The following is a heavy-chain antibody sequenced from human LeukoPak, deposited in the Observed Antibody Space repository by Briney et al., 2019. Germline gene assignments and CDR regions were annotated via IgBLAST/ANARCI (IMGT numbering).Heavy chain of an antibody. D-gene: IGHD6-13*01. V-gene: IGHV4-34*01. CDR1: GGSFSGYY. CDR2: INHSGST. CDR3: ASRCCSRSERKFDY. J-gene: IGHJ4*02. Sequence: PSETLSLTCAVYGGSFSGYYWSWIRQPPGKGLEWIGEINHSGSTNYNPSLKSRVTISVDTSKNQFSLKLSSVTAADTAVYYCASRCCSRSERKFDYWGQGTLVTVSS.